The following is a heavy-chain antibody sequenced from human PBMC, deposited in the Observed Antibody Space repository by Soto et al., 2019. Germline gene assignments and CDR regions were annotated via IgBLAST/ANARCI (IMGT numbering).Heavy chain of an antibody. V-gene: IGHV1-46*02. Sequence: QVQLVQSGAEVKKPGASVKVSCKASGYTFNSYNMYWVRQAHGQGLECMGVINPSIGSTNYAQKYQRGVIMTRATSASRVYMKVITLRSYDTAVCYYGRLYSGSRLDYWGQGTLVTVSS. CDR1: GYTFNSYN. D-gene: IGHD1-26*01. J-gene: IGHJ4*02. CDR2: INPSIGST. CDR3: GRLYSGSRLDY.